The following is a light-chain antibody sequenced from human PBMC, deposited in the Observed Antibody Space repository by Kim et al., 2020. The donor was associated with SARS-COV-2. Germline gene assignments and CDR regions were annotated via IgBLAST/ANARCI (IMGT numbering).Light chain of an antibody. CDR2: DAS. Sequence: SPSTRSASVGDRVTITCRASQNINNWLAWYQQKPGEAPKLLIFDASSLESGVPSRFSGSGSGTEFTLTISSLQPDDFATYYCQHWTFGQGTKLEI. CDR3: QHWT. J-gene: IGKJ1*01. V-gene: IGKV1-5*01. CDR1: QNINNW.